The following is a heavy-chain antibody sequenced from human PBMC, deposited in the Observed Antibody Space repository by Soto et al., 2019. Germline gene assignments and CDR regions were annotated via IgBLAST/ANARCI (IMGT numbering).Heavy chain of an antibody. Sequence: EVQLVESGGGLVQPGRSLRLSCAASGFTFDDYAMHWVRQAPGKGLEWVSGISWNSGSIGYADSVKGRFTISRDNANNSLYLQMNSLRAEDTALYYCAKDGEYLGRYYFDYWGQGTLVTVSS. V-gene: IGHV3-9*01. CDR1: GFTFDDYA. D-gene: IGHD3-10*01. J-gene: IGHJ4*02. CDR2: ISWNSGSI. CDR3: AKDGEYLGRYYFDY.